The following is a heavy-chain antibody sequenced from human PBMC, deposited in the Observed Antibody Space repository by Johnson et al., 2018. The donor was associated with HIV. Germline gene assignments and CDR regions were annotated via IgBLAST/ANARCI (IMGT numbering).Heavy chain of an antibody. CDR3: ARGVKQQLGVFDAFDI. V-gene: IGHV3-30*04. J-gene: IGHJ3*02. Sequence: QVQLVESGGGVVQPGRSLRLSCAASGFTFSSYAMHWVRQAPGKGLEWVAVISYDGSNKYYADSVKGRFTISRDNSKNTLYLQMNSLRAEDTAVYFCARGVKQQLGVFDAFDIWGQGTMVIVSS. CDR1: GFTFSSYA. D-gene: IGHD1-1*01. CDR2: ISYDGSNK.